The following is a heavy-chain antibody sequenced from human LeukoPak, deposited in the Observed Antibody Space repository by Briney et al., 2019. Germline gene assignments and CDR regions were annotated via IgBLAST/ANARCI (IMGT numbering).Heavy chain of an antibody. CDR1: GGSIISSSYY. CDR2: MYSSGTT. Sequence: PSETLSLTCTVAGGSIISSSYYWGWIRQPPGKGLEWIGSMYSSGTTYYNPSLKSRVTMSADTSKNQFSLKLNSVTAADTAVFYCARHSSVYCYGHAPVDYWGQGTLVTVSS. J-gene: IGHJ4*02. V-gene: IGHV4-39*01. D-gene: IGHD5/OR15-5a*01. CDR3: ARHSSVYCYGHAPVDY.